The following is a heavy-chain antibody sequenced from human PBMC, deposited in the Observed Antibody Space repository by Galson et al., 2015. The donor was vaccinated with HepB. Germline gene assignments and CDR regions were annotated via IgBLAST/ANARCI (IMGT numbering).Heavy chain of an antibody. J-gene: IGHJ5*02. Sequence: SVKVYCKASGYTFTSYAMHWVRQAPGQRLEWMGWINASNGNTKYSQKFQGRVTITRDTSASTAYMELSSLRSEDTAVYYCARGGYDFWSGYFHNWFDPWGQGTLVTVSS. D-gene: IGHD3-3*01. CDR1: GYTFTSYA. CDR3: ARGGYDFWSGYFHNWFDP. CDR2: INASNGNT. V-gene: IGHV1-3*01.